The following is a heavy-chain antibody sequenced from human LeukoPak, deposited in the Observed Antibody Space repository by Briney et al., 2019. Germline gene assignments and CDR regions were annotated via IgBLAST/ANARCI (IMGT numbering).Heavy chain of an antibody. D-gene: IGHD2-15*01. V-gene: IGHV3-30*10. CDR2: ISYDGSNE. Sequence: PGGSLRLSCAASGFTFSSYIMHWVRQAPGKGLEWVAGISYDGSNEYYTDSVKGRFTISRDNSKNTLFLQMNSLRAEDTAVFFCARVQCNGGSCPGGPFDIWGQGTMVTVSS. CDR1: GFTFSSYI. J-gene: IGHJ3*02. CDR3: ARVQCNGGSCPGGPFDI.